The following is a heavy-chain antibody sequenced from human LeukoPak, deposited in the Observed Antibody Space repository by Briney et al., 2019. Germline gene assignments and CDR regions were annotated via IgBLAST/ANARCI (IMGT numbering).Heavy chain of an antibody. CDR2: IYYSGST. J-gene: IGHJ5*02. CDR1: GGSISSSSYY. V-gene: IGHV4-39*01. Sequence: SETLSLTCTVSGGSISSSSYYWGWIRQPPGKGLEWIGSIYYSGSTYCNPSLKSRVTISVDRSKNQFSLKLSSVTVADTAVYYCARQLGGLNWFDPWGQGTLVTVSS. CDR3: ARQLGGLNWFDP. D-gene: IGHD2-15*01.